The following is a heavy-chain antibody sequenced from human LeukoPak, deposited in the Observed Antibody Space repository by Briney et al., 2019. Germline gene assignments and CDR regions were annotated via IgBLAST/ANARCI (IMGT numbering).Heavy chain of an antibody. CDR3: ARSSSSWTNWYFDL. CDR1: GFSFINSW. Sequence: PGGSLRLSCAAHGFSFINSWMNWLRQAPGKGLGWVASTKPEGSQKYYVDSVKGRFTISRDNAKNTLYLQMNSLRAEDTAVYYCARSSSSWTNWYFDLWGRGTLVTVSS. V-gene: IGHV3-7*01. J-gene: IGHJ2*01. CDR2: TKPEGSQK. D-gene: IGHD6-13*01.